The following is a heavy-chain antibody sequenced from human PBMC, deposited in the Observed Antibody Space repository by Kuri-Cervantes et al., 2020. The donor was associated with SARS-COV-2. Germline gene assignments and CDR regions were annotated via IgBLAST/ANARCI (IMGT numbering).Heavy chain of an antibody. J-gene: IGHJ6*02. CDR3: ARDAYCTNGVCRKYYYYYGMDV. CDR1: GGTFSSYA. Sequence: SVKVSCKASGGTFSSYAISWVRQAPGQGLEWMGGIIPIFGTANCAQKFQGRVTITADESTSTAYMELSSLRSEDTAVYYCARDAYCTNGVCRKYYYYYGMDVWGQGTTVTVSS. CDR2: IIPIFGTA. V-gene: IGHV1-69*13. D-gene: IGHD2-8*01.